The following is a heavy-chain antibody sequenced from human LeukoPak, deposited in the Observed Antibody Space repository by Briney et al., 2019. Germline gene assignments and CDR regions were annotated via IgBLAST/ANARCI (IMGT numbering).Heavy chain of an antibody. CDR3: VVLSVYQDF. CDR1: EFTFSNYW. D-gene: IGHD3-16*02. J-gene: IGHJ4*02. V-gene: IGHV3-74*01. Sequence: GGSLRLSCAASEFTFSNYWMYWVRQAPGKGLVWVSRINSDGSSTFYADSVKGRFTISRDNAKNTLYLQMNSLRAEDTAVYYCVVLSVYQDFWGRGTLVTVSS. CDR2: INSDGSST.